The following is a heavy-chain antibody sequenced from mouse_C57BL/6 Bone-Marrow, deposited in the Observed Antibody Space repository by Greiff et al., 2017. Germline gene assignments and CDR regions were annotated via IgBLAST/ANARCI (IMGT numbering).Heavy chain of an antibody. V-gene: IGHV1-22*01. D-gene: IGHD1-1*01. Sequence: EVQLQQSGPELVKPGASVKMSCKASGYTFTDYNMHWVKQSHGKSLEWIGDINPNNGGTSYNQKFKGKATLTVNKSSSTAYMELRSLTSEDSAVYYCVGVVATDAMDYWGQGTSVTVSS. CDR3: VGVVATDAMDY. CDR2: INPNNGGT. J-gene: IGHJ4*01. CDR1: GYTFTDYN.